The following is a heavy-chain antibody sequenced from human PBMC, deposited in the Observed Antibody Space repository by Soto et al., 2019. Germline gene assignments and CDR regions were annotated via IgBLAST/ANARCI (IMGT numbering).Heavy chain of an antibody. Sequence: SVTLSLTCTVAGGSISSYYWRWIRQPPGKGLEWIGYIYYSGSTNYNPSLKSRVTISIDTSKNQFSLKLSSVTAADTAVYYCAGSYSYGSRRYYFEYWGQGTLVTVSS. CDR3: AGSYSYGSRRYYFEY. D-gene: IGHD5-18*01. CDR2: IYYSGST. V-gene: IGHV4-59*08. J-gene: IGHJ4*02. CDR1: GGSISSYY.